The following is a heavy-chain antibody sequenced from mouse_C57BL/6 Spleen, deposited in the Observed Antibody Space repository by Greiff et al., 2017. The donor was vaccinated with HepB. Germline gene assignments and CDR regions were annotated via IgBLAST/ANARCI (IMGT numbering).Heavy chain of an antibody. CDR2: IYPGDGDT. V-gene: IGHV1-82*01. J-gene: IGHJ3*01. D-gene: IGHD1-1*02. CDR1: GYAFSSSW. CDR3: ARWDYGPVAY. Sequence: QVQLQQSGPELVKPGASVKISCKASGYAFSSSWMNWVKQRPGKGLEWIGRIYPGDGDTNYNGKFKGKATLTADKSSSTAYMQLSSLTSEDSAVYFCARWDYGPVAYWGQGTLVTVSA.